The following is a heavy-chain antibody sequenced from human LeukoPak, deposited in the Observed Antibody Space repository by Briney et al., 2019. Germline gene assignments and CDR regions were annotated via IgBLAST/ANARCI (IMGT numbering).Heavy chain of an antibody. D-gene: IGHD1-26*01. CDR3: ARYIVSYPHDAFDI. CDR1: GGSISSYY. J-gene: IGHJ3*02. V-gene: IGHV4-59*01. Sequence: PSETLSLTCTVPGGSISSYYWSWLRQPPGKGLEWIGYIYYSGSTSYNPSLKSRVTISVDTSKKQFSLKLSSVTAADTAFYYCARYIVSYPHDAFDIWGQGTMVTVSS. CDR2: IYYSGST.